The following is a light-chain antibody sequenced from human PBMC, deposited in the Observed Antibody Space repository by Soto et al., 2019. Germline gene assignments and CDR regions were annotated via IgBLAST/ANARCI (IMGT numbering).Light chain of an antibody. V-gene: IGKV1-5*03. CDR1: ESISHW. Sequence: DIQMTQSPSTLSASIGDRVSFTCRASESISHWSAWYQHRPGKAPNLLIYKASTLESGVPSRFSGSGSGTEFTRTSSSLQPADFATYYCQQYTTYPWTFGQGTKVEIK. J-gene: IGKJ1*01. CDR2: KAS. CDR3: QQYTTYPWT.